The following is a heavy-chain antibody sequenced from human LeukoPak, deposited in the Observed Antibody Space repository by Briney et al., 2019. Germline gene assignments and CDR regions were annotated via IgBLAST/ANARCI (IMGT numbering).Heavy chain of an antibody. J-gene: IGHJ5*02. CDR1: GSTFSSYA. Sequence: ASVKVSCKASGSTFSSYAISWVRQAPGQGLEWMGRLIPIFGTANYAQKFQGRVTITTDESTSTAYMELSSPRSEDTSVYYCARRVMTCCGGDCYSLNWFDPWGQGPLVTVSS. D-gene: IGHD2-21*02. V-gene: IGHV1-69*05. CDR2: LIPIFGTA. CDR3: ARRVMTCCGGDCYSLNWFDP.